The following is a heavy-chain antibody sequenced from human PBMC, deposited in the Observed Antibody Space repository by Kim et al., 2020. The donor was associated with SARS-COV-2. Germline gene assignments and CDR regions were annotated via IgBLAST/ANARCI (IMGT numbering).Heavy chain of an antibody. V-gene: IGHV3-73*01. CDR3: TPCPAPTRALWAAVD. CDR1: GFTFSDSA. CDR2: IKSKANNYAT. Sequence: GGSLRLSCAASGFTFSDSAMHWVRQAPGKGLEWVGRIKSKANNYATAYAASVKGRFTISRDDSKNTPYLQMNSLKTEDTAVYDCTPCPAPTRALWAAVD. J-gene: IGHJ3*02. D-gene: IGHD2-21*01.